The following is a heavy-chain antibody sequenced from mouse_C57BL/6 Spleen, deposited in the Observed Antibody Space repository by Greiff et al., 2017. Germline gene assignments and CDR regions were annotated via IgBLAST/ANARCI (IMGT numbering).Heavy chain of an antibody. CDR2: IDPSDSYT. CDR3: ARGWLPRWYFDV. J-gene: IGHJ1*03. CDR1: GYTFTSYW. D-gene: IGHD2-2*01. V-gene: IGHV1-50*01. Sequence: QVQLQQPGAELVKPGASVKLSCKASGYTFTSYWMQWVKQRPGQGLEWIGEIDPSDSYTNYNQKFKGKATLTVETSSSTAYMQLSSLTSEDSAVYYFARGWLPRWYFDVWGTGTTVTVSS.